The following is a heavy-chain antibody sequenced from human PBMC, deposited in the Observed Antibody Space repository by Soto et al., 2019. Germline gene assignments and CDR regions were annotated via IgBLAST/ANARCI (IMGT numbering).Heavy chain of an antibody. CDR3: ARYYYDSSAYLDF. CDR2: ISYSGST. D-gene: IGHD3-22*01. J-gene: IGHJ4*02. V-gene: IGHV4-59*08. Sequence: PLETQSHTCTVSGGSISSYYWSWIRQPPGKGLEWIGYISYSGSTNYNPSLKSRVTISVDTSKNHFSLKLSSVTAADTAAYYCARYYYDSSAYLDFWGQGTLLTVSS. CDR1: GGSISSYY.